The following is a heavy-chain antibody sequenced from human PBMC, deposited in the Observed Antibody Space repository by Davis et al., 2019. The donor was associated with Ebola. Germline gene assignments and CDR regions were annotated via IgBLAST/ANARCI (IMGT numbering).Heavy chain of an antibody. J-gene: IGHJ4*02. D-gene: IGHD6-13*01. CDR1: GFTFSAYW. CDR3: AVGHYSSPNG. V-gene: IGHV3-7*03. CDR2: IKQDGSEK. Sequence: GESLKISCEASGFTFSAYWMSWVRQAPGKGLECVANIKQDGSEKYYVDSVKGRFTISRDTSKNTLYLQMNSVRVEDTAVYYCAVGHYSSPNGWGQGIPVTVSS.